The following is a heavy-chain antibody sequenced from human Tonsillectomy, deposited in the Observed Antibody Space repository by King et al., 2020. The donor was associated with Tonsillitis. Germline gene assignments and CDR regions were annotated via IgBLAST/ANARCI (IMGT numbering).Heavy chain of an antibody. V-gene: IGHV3-23*03. Sequence: VQLVESGGGLVQPGGSLRLSCAASGFTFSNYAMSWVRQSPGKGLEWVAVIYSGVSSTYYADSVKGRFTISRDNSKNTLYLQMNSLRSEDTAVYYCAKDLLLWFGESSYAFDIWGQGTMVTVSS. J-gene: IGHJ3*02. D-gene: IGHD3-10*01. CDR2: IYSGVSST. CDR3: AKDLLLWFGESSYAFDI. CDR1: GFTFSNYA.